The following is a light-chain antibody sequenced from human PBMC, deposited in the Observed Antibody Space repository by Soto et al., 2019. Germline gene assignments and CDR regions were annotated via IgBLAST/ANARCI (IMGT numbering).Light chain of an antibody. V-gene: IGKV3-20*01. CDR1: QSLSSSY. Sequence: EIVLTQSPGTLSLSPGERATLSCRASQSLSSSYLAWYQQKPGQAPRLLIYGTSIRATGIPDRFSGSGSGTDFTLTISGLQPEDFATYFCLQDFNYPWTFGQGTKVDIK. CDR3: LQDFNYPWT. J-gene: IGKJ1*01. CDR2: GTS.